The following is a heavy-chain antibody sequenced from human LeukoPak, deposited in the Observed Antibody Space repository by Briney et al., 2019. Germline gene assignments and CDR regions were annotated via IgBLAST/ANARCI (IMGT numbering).Heavy chain of an antibody. CDR3: ARARERTPD. J-gene: IGHJ4*02. CDR2: IIPILGIA. CDR1: GGTFSSYA. V-gene: IGHV1-69*04. D-gene: IGHD1-1*01. Sequence: ASVTASCKASGGTFSSYAISWVRQAPGQGLEWMGRIIPILGIANYAQKFQGRVTITADKSTSTAYMELSSLRSEDTAVYYCARARERTPDWGQGTLVTVSS.